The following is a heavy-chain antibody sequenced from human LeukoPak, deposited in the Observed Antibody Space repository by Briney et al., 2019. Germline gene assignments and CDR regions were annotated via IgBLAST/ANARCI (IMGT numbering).Heavy chain of an antibody. CDR3: VKDRSGSSNYFDY. J-gene: IGHJ4*02. Sequence: GGSLRLSCSASGFTFSSYAMHWVRQAPGKGLEYVSAISSNGGSTYYADSVKGRFTMSRDNSKNTLYLQMSSLRAEDTAVYYCVKDRSGSSNYFDYWGQGTLVTVSS. D-gene: IGHD6-6*01. CDR2: ISSNGGST. V-gene: IGHV3-64D*06. CDR1: GFTFSSYA.